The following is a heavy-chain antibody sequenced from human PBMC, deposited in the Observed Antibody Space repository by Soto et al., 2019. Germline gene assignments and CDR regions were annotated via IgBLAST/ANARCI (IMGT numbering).Heavy chain of an antibody. J-gene: IGHJ6*02. CDR1: GGSISSGGYY. CDR3: AREGVSSSWYNYYGMDV. V-gene: IGHV4-31*03. CDR2: IYYSGST. Sequence: SETLSPTCTVSGGSISSGGYYWSWIRQHPVKGLEWIGYIYYSGSTYYNPSLKSRVTISVDTSKNQFSLKLSSVTAADTAVYYCAREGVSSSWYNYYGMDVWGQRTTVTVSS. D-gene: IGHD6-13*01.